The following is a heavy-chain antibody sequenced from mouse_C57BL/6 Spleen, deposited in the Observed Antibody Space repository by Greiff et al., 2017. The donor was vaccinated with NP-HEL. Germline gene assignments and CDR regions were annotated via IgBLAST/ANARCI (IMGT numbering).Heavy chain of an antibody. CDR2: ISDGGSYT. CDR1: GFTFSSYA. J-gene: IGHJ4*01. V-gene: IGHV5-4*01. CDR3: AREMAMDY. Sequence: EVKVVESGGGLVKPGGSLKLSCAASGFTFSSYAMSWVRQTPEKRLEWVATISDGGSYTYYPDNVKGRFTISRDNAKNNLYLQMGHLKSEDTAMYYCAREMAMDYWGQGTSVTVSS.